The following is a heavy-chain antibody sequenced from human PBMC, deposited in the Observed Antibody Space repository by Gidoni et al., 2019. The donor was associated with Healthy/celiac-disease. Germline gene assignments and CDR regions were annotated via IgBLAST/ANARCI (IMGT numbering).Heavy chain of an antibody. CDR2: INPSGGST. CDR3: ARDATLLRLERRGNYFDY. Sequence: QVQLVQSGAEVKKPGASVKVSCKASGYTFTSYYMHWVRQAPGQGLEWMGIINPSGGSTSYAQKLQGRVTMTRDTSTSTVYMELSSLRSEDTAVYYCARDATLLRLERRGNYFDYWGQGTLVTVSS. V-gene: IGHV1-46*01. D-gene: IGHD1-1*01. CDR1: GYTFTSYY. J-gene: IGHJ4*02.